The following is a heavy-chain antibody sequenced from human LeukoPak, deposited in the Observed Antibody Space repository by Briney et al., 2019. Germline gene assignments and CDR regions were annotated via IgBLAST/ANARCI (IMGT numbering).Heavy chain of an antibody. Sequence: GESLKISCKPSGYTFANYGISWVRQAPGQGLEWMGWISAYNGNTNYAQKFLGRVTMTTDTATNTDYMDLRSLGFDDTALYYCARADKRITLVRGLDYWGQGTLVTVSS. D-gene: IGHD3-10*01. V-gene: IGHV1-18*01. J-gene: IGHJ4*02. CDR2: ISAYNGNT. CDR1: GYTFANYG. CDR3: ARADKRITLVRGLDY.